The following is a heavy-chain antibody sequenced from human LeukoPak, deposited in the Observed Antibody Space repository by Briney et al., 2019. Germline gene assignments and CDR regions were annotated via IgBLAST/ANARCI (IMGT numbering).Heavy chain of an antibody. Sequence: GESLKISCKASGYSFSSYWIAWVRQIPGKGLEWMGIINPADSDTRYSLSIQGQVTISADRSIRTAYLQWSSLKASDTAIYYCARGEGGYNYAFWGQGTLVSVSS. CDR2: INPADSDT. CDR1: GYSFSSYW. D-gene: IGHD5-24*01. V-gene: IGHV5-51*01. CDR3: ARGEGGYNYAF. J-gene: IGHJ4*02.